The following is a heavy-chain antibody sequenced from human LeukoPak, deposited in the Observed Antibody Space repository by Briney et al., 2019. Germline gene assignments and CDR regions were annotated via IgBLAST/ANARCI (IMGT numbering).Heavy chain of an antibody. D-gene: IGHD1-26*01. CDR3: AREKYSGSYYDY. J-gene: IGHJ4*03. CDR2: ISSGSSII. V-gene: IGHV3-48*01. CDR1: GFTFSVYR. Sequence: PGGSLRLSCAASGFTFSVYRMNWVRQAPGKGLEWLSYISSGSSIIYYADSVKGRFTVSRDDAKNSLFLQLNSLRVEDTAVYYCAREKYSGSYYDYWGHGTLVTVSS.